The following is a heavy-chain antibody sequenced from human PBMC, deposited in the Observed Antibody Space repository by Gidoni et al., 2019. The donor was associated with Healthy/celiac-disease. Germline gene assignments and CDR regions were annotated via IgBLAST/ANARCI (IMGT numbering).Heavy chain of an antibody. J-gene: IGHJ2*01. D-gene: IGHD6-13*01. Sequence: EVQLVESGGGLVQPGGSLRLSCAASGFTVSSNYMSWVRQAPGKGLEWVSVIYSGGSTYYADSVKGRFTISRDNSKNTLYLQMNSLRAEDTAVYYCARDGIAAAGPPLGYFDLWGRGTLVTVSS. V-gene: IGHV3-66*01. CDR3: ARDGIAAAGPPLGYFDL. CDR2: IYSGGST. CDR1: GFTVSSNY.